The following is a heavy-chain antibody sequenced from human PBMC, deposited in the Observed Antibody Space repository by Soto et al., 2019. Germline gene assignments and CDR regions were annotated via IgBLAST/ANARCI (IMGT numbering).Heavy chain of an antibody. Sequence: PSETLYLTCTVSGGSISSSSYYWGWIRQPPGKGLEWIGYIYYSGSTYYNPSLKSRVTISVDTSKNQFSLKLSSVTAADTAVYYCARDSGGYGGVDVWGKGTTVTVSS. J-gene: IGHJ6*04. CDR2: IYYSGST. V-gene: IGHV4-31*03. CDR1: GGSISSSSYY. D-gene: IGHD2-15*01. CDR3: ARDSGGYGGVDV.